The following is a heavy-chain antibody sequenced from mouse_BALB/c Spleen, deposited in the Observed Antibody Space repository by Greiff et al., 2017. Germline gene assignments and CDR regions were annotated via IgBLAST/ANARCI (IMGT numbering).Heavy chain of an antibody. J-gene: IGHJ4*01. D-gene: IGHD1-1*01. V-gene: IGHV1-67*01. CDR1: SYTFTDYA. Sequence: HVQLQQSGPELVRPGVSVKISCKGSSYTFTDYAMHWVKQSHAKSLEWIGVISTYYGNTNYNQKFKGKATMTVDKSSSTAYMELARLTSEDSAVYYCARSDYGGAMDYWGQGTSVTVSS. CDR3: ARSDYGGAMDY. CDR2: ISTYYGNT.